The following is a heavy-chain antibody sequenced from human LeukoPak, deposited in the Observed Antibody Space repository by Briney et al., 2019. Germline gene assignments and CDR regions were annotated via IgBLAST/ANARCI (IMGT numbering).Heavy chain of an antibody. CDR1: GGSISSSSYY. J-gene: IGHJ4*02. V-gene: IGHV4-39*01. D-gene: IGHD5-12*01. Sequence: PSETLSLTCTVSGGSISSSSYYWGWIRQPPGKGLEWIGSIYYSGSTYYNPSLKSRVTISVDTSKNQFSLKLSSVTAADTAVYYCASPHLASGYDQLYATWGQGTLVTVSS. CDR2: IYYSGST. CDR3: ASPHLASGYDQLYAT.